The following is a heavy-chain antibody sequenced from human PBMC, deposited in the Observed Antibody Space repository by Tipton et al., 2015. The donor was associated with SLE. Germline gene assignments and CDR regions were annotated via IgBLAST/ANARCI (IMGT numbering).Heavy chain of an antibody. D-gene: IGHD3-3*01. CDR3: ARHHYYDFWIGYFDY. CDR2: MYASGST. V-gene: IGHV4-4*07. J-gene: IGHJ4*02. CDR1: DGSISDYY. Sequence: TLSLTCTVSDGSISDYYWTWIRQPAGEGLEWIGRMYASGSTNYNPSLRSRAAMSVDASKSHFSLTLTSVTAADTAVYYCARHHYYDFWIGYFDYWGQGTLVNVSS.